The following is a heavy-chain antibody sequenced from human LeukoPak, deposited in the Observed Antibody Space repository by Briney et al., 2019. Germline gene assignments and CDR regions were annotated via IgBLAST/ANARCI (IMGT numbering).Heavy chain of an antibody. V-gene: IGHV3-33*01. D-gene: IGHD6-13*01. CDR1: GFTFSSYG. CDR2: IWYDGSNK. J-gene: IGHJ4*02. Sequence: GGSLRLSCVASGFTFSSYGMHWVRQAPGKGLEWVAVIWYDGSNKYYADSVKGRFTISRDNSKNTLYLQMNSLRAEDTAVYYCARDRAYSSRLFDNWGQGTLVTVSS. CDR3: ARDRAYSSRLFDN.